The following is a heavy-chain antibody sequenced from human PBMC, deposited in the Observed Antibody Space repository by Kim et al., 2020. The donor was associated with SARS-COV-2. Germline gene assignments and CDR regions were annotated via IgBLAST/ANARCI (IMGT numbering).Heavy chain of an antibody. J-gene: IGHJ4*02. Sequence: SVKVSCKASGGTFSSYAISWVRQAPGQGLEWMGGIIPIFGTANYAQKFQGRVTITADESTSTAYMELSSLRSEDTAVYYCASDPGGIQHYFDYWGQGTLVTVSS. V-gene: IGHV1-69*13. CDR3: ASDPGGIQHYFDY. CDR2: IIPIFGTA. D-gene: IGHD5-18*01. CDR1: GGTFSSYA.